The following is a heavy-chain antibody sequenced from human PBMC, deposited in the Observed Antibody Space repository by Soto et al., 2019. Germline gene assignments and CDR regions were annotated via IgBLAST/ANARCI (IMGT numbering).Heavy chain of an antibody. J-gene: IGHJ6*02. V-gene: IGHV3-23*01. Sequence: DVQLLESGGHLVQPGVSLRLSCAASGFTFTSYAMSWVRQAPGKELEWVSSVSAGGDMTYYTDSVKGRFTISRDNSNNALFLQMNSLRIEDPALYYCARGDRGGSGSPASYYYSGLDVWGQGATVTVS. D-gene: IGHD3-10*01. CDR3: ARGDRGGSGSPASYYYSGLDV. CDR2: VSAGGDMT. CDR1: GFTFTSYA.